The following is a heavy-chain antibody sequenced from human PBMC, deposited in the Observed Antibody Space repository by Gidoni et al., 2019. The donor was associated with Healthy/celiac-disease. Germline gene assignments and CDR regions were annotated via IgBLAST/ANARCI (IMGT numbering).Heavy chain of an antibody. J-gene: IGHJ3*02. Sequence: QVQLQQWGAGLLKPSETLSLTCAVYGGSFSGYYWSWIRQPPGKGLEWIGEINHSGSTNYNPSLKSRVTISVDTSKNQFSLKLSSVTAADTAVYYCARAKDIVLMVYARGGAFDIWGQGTMVTVSS. V-gene: IGHV4-34*01. CDR2: INHSGST. CDR3: ARAKDIVLMVYARGGAFDI. D-gene: IGHD2-8*01. CDR1: GGSFSGYY.